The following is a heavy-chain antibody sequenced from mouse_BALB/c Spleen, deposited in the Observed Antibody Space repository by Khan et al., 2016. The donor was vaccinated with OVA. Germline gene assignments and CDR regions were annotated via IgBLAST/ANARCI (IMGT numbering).Heavy chain of an antibody. Sequence: QMQLEESGPGLVAPSQSLSITCTVSGFSLTNYGVHWLRQPPGKGLEWLGLIWAGGNTNYNSALMSRLSISKDNSKSQVFLKMNSLQTDDTAIYYCAREDYYGSSPHAMDYWGQGTSVTVSS. D-gene: IGHD1-1*01. J-gene: IGHJ4*01. CDR2: IWAGGNT. CDR1: GFSLTNYG. V-gene: IGHV2-9*02. CDR3: AREDYYGSSPHAMDY.